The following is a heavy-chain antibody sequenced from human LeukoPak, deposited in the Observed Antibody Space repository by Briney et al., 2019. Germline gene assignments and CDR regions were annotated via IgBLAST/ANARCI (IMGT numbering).Heavy chain of an antibody. Sequence: PGDPVSLPCSVCGGPMSSRRYYGGRIRQPAGKGLEWIGSMYYSGSTYYNPSLMSRVTISVDTSKNQFYLKLSSVTAADTAVYYCARLRRWYDFWGGYDYWGQGTLVTVSS. CDR1: GGPMSSRRYY. D-gene: IGHD3-3*01. CDR2: MYYSGST. V-gene: IGHV4-39*01. CDR3: ARLRRWYDFWGGYDY. J-gene: IGHJ4*02.